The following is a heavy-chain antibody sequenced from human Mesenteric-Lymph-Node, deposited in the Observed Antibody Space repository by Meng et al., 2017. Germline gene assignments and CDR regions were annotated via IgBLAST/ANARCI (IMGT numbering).Heavy chain of an antibody. Sequence: QQQLVQSGSGLKKPGAVVKDVCEASGYTFTTFAMNWVRQAPRQGLEWGGWINPNTGNPTYAPGFTGRFVFSLDTSVSTAYLQISSLKPEDTGVYYCARGGIASQRGLDHWGQGTLVTVSS. V-gene: IGHV7-4-1*02. CDR3: ARGGIASQRGLDH. D-gene: IGHD6-13*01. CDR1: GYTFTTFA. J-gene: IGHJ5*02. CDR2: INPNTGNP.